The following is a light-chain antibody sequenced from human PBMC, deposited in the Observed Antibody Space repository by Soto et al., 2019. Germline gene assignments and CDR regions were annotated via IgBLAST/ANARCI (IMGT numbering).Light chain of an antibody. Sequence: DIQMTQSPSTLSASVGDRVTITCRASQTIDSWLAWYQQRPGKPPNLLIYKASTLASGVPSRFSGSGSGTDFTLAISSLQPEDSATYYCLQDINYPWTFGQGTKVDIK. CDR2: KAS. J-gene: IGKJ1*01. CDR1: QTIDSW. CDR3: LQDINYPWT. V-gene: IGKV1-5*03.